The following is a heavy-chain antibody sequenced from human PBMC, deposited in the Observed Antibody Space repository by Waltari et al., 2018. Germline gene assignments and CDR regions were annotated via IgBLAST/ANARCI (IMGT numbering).Heavy chain of an antibody. J-gene: IGHJ4*02. CDR1: GFTFRPFW. CDR3: ARDLNWDTY. D-gene: IGHD7-27*01. Sequence: EVQLVESGGGLVQPGGSRRLSGTASGFTFRPFWMTWVSQTPGKGLEGVANINPHGSEKYYLDSVSGRFTISRDNSKNSLYLQMNSLRAEDTSVYYCARDLNWDTYWGQGALVTVSS. V-gene: IGHV3-7*01. CDR2: INPHGSEK.